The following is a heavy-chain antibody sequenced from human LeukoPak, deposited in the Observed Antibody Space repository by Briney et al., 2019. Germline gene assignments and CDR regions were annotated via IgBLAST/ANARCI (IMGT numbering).Heavy chain of an antibody. CDR2: IYSDSNT. J-gene: IGHJ4*02. CDR1: GFSVSSNY. CDR3: ARAATVTAESAFGY. D-gene: IGHD4-17*01. V-gene: IGHV3-66*01. Sequence: PGGSLRLSCAASGFSVSSNYLTWVRQAPGKGLECVSVIYSDSNTYYADSVKGRFTISRDNSKNTLSLQMGSLRTEDMAVYYCARAATVTAESAFGYWGQGTLVTVSS.